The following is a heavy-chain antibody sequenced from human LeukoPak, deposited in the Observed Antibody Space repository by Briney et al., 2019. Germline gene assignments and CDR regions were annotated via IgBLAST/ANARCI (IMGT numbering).Heavy chain of an antibody. V-gene: IGHV3-53*01. Sequence: PGGSLRLSWAASGFAVSSNYMTWVRQAPGKGLEWVSVIYSGGSTYYPDSVKGRFTVSRDNSQNTLYLQMDSLRAEDTAVYYCASLDIVPPIGSFFFWGQGTLVTVSS. CDR1: GFAVSSNY. CDR2: IYSGGST. CDR3: ASLDIVPPIGSFFF. D-gene: IGHD5-12*01. J-gene: IGHJ4*02.